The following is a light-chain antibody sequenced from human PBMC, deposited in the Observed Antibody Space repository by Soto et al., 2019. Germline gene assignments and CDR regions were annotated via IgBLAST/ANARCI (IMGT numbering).Light chain of an antibody. CDR2: GAS. CDR3: QQYNNWPPT. J-gene: IGKJ1*01. CDR1: QSVSSN. Sequence: EIVMTQSPATLSVSPGERATLSCRASQSVSSNLAWYQQKPGQAPRRLIHGASTRATGIPARFSGSGSGTEFTLTISSLQSEDFAVYYCQQYNNWPPTFGQGTKVEIK. V-gene: IGKV3-15*01.